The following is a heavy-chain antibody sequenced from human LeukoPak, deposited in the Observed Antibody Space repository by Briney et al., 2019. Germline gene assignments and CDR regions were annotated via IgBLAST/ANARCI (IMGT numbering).Heavy chain of an antibody. Sequence: SETLSLTCTMSGDSTNTYFWSWIRQPPGKGLEWIGYIYYTGTTNYNPSLKSRVTISVDTSKNQFSLKLSSVTAADTAVYYCARGFYYYDDYWGQGTLVTVSS. J-gene: IGHJ4*02. CDR3: ARGFYYYDDY. CDR1: GDSTNTYF. V-gene: IGHV4-59*12. D-gene: IGHD3-22*01. CDR2: IYYTGTT.